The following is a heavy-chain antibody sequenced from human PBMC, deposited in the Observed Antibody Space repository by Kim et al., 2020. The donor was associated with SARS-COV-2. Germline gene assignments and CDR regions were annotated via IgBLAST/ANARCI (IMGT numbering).Heavy chain of an antibody. J-gene: IGHJ4*02. Sequence: GGSLRLSCAASGFTFSSCGMHWVRQAPGKGLEWVAVISYDGSNRYYGDSVKGRFTISRDNSQNTLDLQMNSLRVEDTAVYYCARDAYYDSSGYYWGYFDYWGQGTLVTVSS. CDR3: ARDAYYDSSGYYWGYFDY. V-gene: IGHV3-33*05. CDR1: GFTFSSCG. CDR2: ISYDGSNR. D-gene: IGHD3-22*01.